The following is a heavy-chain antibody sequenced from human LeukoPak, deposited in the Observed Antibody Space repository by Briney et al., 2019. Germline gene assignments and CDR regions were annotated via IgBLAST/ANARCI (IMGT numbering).Heavy chain of an antibody. J-gene: IGHJ4*02. V-gene: IGHV1-2*02. CDR1: GYTFLEYY. CDR3: AKDHTNRSFDS. Sequence: GASVKVSYKASGYTFLEYYMHWVRQAPGQGLEWMGWINPNSGGTNYAQKFQGRVTMTRERSISTAYMELSRLRSDDTAVYYCAKDHTNRSFDSWGQGSLVTVSS. CDR2: INPNSGGT. D-gene: IGHD1-14*01.